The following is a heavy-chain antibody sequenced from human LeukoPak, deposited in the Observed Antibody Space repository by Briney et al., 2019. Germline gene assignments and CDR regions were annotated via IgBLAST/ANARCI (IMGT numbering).Heavy chain of an antibody. CDR2: INTDGSST. Sequence: PGGSLRLSCAASGFIFSSYWMHWVRHAPGKGLAWVSRINTDGSSTSYADSVKGRFTISRDNAKNSLYLQMNSLRAEDTAVYYCARDLYPGYWGQGTLVTVSS. CDR1: GFIFSSYW. CDR3: ARDLYPGY. V-gene: IGHV3-74*01. D-gene: IGHD3-16*01. J-gene: IGHJ4*02.